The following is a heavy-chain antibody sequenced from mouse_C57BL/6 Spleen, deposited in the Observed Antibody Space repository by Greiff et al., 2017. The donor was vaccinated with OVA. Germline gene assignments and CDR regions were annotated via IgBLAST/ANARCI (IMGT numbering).Heavy chain of an antibody. J-gene: IGHJ4*01. CDR3: ASGLYAMDY. Sequence: VKLQQPGAELVRPGSSVKLSCKASGYTFTSYWMDWVKQRPGQGLEWIGNIYPSDSETHYNQKFKDKATFTVDKSSSTAYMQLSSLTSEDSAVYYCASGLYAMDYWGQGTSVTVSS. CDR1: GYTFTSYW. CDR2: IYPSDSET. V-gene: IGHV1-61*01.